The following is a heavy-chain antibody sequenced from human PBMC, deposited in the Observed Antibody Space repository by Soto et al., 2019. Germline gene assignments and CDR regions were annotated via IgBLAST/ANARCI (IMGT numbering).Heavy chain of an antibody. CDR2: ILPTSVTP. CDR1: GGTFRGYA. CDR3: ARGCDVNSELDY. D-gene: IGHD1-20*01. J-gene: IGHJ4*02. V-gene: IGHV1-69*01. Sequence: QVQLVQSGAEVKKPGSSVKVSCQASGGTFRGYAISWVRQAPGQGLEWLGGILPTSVTPNYAQKFQGRVTLTADESTNTAYMEVRSLRSGDTAVYYCARGCDVNSELDYWGQGTLVTVSS.